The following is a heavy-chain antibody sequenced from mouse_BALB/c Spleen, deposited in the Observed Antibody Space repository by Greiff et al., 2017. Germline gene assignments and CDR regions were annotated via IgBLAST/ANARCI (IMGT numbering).Heavy chain of an antibody. V-gene: IGHV1S132*01. Sequence: QVQLKESGAELVKPGASVKLSCKTSGYTFTSYWIQWVKQRPGQGLGWIGEIFPGTGTTYYNEKFKGKATLTIDTSSSTAYMQLSSLTSEDSAVYFCARERYYFDYWGQGTSVTVSS. CDR2: IFPGTGTT. J-gene: IGHJ4*01. CDR3: ARERYYFDY. D-gene: IGHD1-1*01. CDR1: GYTFTSYW.